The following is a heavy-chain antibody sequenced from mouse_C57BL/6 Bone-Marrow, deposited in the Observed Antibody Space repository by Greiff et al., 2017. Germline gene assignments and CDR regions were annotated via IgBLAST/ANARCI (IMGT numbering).Heavy chain of an antibody. J-gene: IGHJ3*01. D-gene: IGHD2-13*01. CDR1: GFNIKDDY. CDR2: IDPENGDT. V-gene: IGHV14-4*01. CDR3: APMTSPFAY. Sequence: EVQLQQSGAELVRPGASVKLSCTASGFNIKDDYMHWVKQRPEQGLEWIGWIDPENGDTAYASKFQGKATITSDTSYNTAYLQLSSLTSEDTAVYYCAPMTSPFAYWGQGTLVTVSA.